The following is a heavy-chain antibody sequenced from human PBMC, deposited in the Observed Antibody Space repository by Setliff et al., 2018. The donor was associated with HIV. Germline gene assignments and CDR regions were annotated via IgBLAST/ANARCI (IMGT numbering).Heavy chain of an antibody. CDR1: GGSISSGSYY. J-gene: IGHJ5*02. CDR3: ARGYYDSSGYPPGNWFDP. D-gene: IGHD3-22*01. V-gene: IGHV4-61*09. CDR2: IYTSGST. Sequence: KASETLSLTCTVSGGSISSGSYYWSWIRQPAGKGLEWIGHIYTSGSTNYNPSLKSRVTISVDTSKNQFSLKLSSVTAADTAVYYCARGYYDSSGYPPGNWFDPWGQGTLVTVSS.